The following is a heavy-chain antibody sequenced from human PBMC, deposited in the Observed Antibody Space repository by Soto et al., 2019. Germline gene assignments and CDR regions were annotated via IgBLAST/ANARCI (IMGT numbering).Heavy chain of an antibody. CDR2: IYYSGST. CDR1: GGSISSYY. J-gene: IGHJ4*02. V-gene: IGHV4-59*08. CDR3: ARRYGPGFDY. Sequence: QVQLQESGPGLVKPSETLSLTCTVSGGSISSYYWSWIRQPPGKGLEWIAYIYYSGSTNYNPSLKRRVTISVDTSKDPFSLKLSSVTAADTAVYYCARRYGPGFDYWGQGTRVTVSS. D-gene: IGHD4-17*01.